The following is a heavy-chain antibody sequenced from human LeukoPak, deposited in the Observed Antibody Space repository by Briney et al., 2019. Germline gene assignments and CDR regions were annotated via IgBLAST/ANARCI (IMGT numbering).Heavy chain of an antibody. J-gene: IGHJ4*02. CDR2: FSTSSGTI. Sequence: GGSLRLSCAASGFTFSSFSMNWVRQAPGKGLEWVSYFSTSSGTISYADSVKGRFTISRDDAKNSLYLQMNSLRDEDTAVYDCARDKDFGFDYWGQGTLVTVSS. V-gene: IGHV3-48*02. D-gene: IGHD3-10*01. CDR3: ARDKDFGFDY. CDR1: GFTFSSFS.